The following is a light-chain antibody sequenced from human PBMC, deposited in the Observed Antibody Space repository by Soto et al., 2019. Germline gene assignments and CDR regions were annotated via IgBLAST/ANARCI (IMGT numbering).Light chain of an antibody. V-gene: IGLV1-44*01. J-gene: IGLJ2*01. CDR1: SSNIGSSA. Sequence: QSVLTQPPSASGTPGQRVTMSCSGTSSNIGSSAVSWYQQLPGTAPKLLIYSSNQRPSGVPDRFSGSKTGTSASLAISGLRSGDVADYDCAARDDRLTGVVFGGGAKLTVL. CDR3: AARDDRLTGVV. CDR2: SSN.